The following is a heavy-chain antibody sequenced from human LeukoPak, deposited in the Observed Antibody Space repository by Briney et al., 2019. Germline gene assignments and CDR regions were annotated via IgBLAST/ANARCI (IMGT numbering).Heavy chain of an antibody. Sequence: PGGSLRLSCTPSGVTLSNYWMTWVRQAPGKGLEWVAKIQKDGSEAYYVDSMEGRFTISRDNAENSLYLQMHSLRAEDTAVYSCARAGVTNHLGQTYWYFDLWGRGTLVTVSS. CDR1: GVTLSNYW. D-gene: IGHD1-14*01. J-gene: IGHJ2*01. CDR3: ARAGVTNHLGQTYWYFDL. CDR2: IQKDGSEA. V-gene: IGHV3-7*01.